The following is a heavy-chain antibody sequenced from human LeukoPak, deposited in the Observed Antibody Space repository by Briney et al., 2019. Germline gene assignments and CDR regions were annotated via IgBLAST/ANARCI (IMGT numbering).Heavy chain of an antibody. CDR3: ARDEQLVQGLLDY. CDR2: ISSSSSYI. J-gene: IGHJ4*02. D-gene: IGHD6-6*01. CDR1: GFTFSSYS. V-gene: IGHV3-21*01. Sequence: PGGSLRLSCAASGFTFSSYSMNWVRQAPGKGLEWVSSISSSSSYIYYADSVKGRFTISRDNAKNSLYLQMNSLRAGDTAVYYRARDEQLVQGLLDYWGQGTLVTVSS.